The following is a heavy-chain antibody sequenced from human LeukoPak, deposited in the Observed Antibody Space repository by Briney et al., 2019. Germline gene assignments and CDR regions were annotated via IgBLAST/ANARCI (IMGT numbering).Heavy chain of an antibody. CDR1: GYTFTGYY. J-gene: IGHJ4*02. CDR2: INPNSDIA. CDR3: ARGGRGFYDSSVSLDY. V-gene: IGHV1-2*02. D-gene: IGHD3-22*01. Sequence: ASVKVSCKASGYTFTGYYMHWVRQAPGQGLEWMGWINPNSDIANCAQKFQGGVTMTSDTSITTAYMELSRLRSDDTAVYYCARGGRGFYDSSVSLDYWGQGTLVIVSS.